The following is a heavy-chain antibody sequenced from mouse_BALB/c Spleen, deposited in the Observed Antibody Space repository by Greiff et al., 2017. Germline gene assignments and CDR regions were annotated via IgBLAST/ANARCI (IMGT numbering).Heavy chain of an antibody. D-gene: IGHD1-1*01. V-gene: IGHV1S56*01. J-gene: IGHJ4*01. CDR1: GYTFTSYY. Sequence: VQLQESGPELVKPGASVKMSCKASGYTFTSYYIHWVKQRPGQGLEWIGWIYPGDGSTKYNEKFKGKTTLTADKSSSTAYMLLSSLTSEDSAIYFCARFTTGYYYAMDYWGQGTSVTVSS. CDR3: ARFTTGYYYAMDY. CDR2: IYPGDGST.